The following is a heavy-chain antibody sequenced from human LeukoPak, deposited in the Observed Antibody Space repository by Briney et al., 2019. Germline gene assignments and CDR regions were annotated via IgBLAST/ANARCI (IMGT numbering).Heavy chain of an antibody. D-gene: IGHD3-10*01. V-gene: IGHV4-61*02. CDR2: IYTSGST. CDR3: ARDQGPKGSGSFYRWFDP. Sequence: SETLSLTCTVSGGSIISGSFYWTWIRQPAGKGLEWIGRIYTSGSTNYNPSFKSRVTISVDTSKNQYFLNLNSVTAADTAVYYCARDQGPKGSGSFYRWFDPWGQGTLVTVSS. J-gene: IGHJ5*02. CDR1: GGSIISGSFY.